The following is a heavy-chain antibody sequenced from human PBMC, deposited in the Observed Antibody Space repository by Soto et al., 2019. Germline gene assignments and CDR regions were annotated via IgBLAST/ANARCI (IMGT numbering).Heavy chain of an antibody. V-gene: IGHV4-31*11. CDR1: GGSISSGGYY. D-gene: IGHD6-19*01. CDR2: IYHIGSP. CDR3: VRDRALDSSGHWFDS. J-gene: IGHJ5*01. Sequence: SETLSLTCAVSGGSISSGGYYWTWIRQFPGKGLEWIGYIYHIGSPSYNPSLKSRLSMSLDASKNQFSLNLTSVTAADTAIYYCVRDRALDSSGHWFDSWGQGTLVTVSS.